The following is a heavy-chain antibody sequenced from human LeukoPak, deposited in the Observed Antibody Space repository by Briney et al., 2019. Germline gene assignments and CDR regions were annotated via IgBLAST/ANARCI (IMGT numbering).Heavy chain of an antibody. CDR3: AGEKFDI. CDR2: ISKDGSMR. Sequence: GGPLRLSCAASGFSFTKYAMDWVRQAPGKGLEGVAIISKDGSMRYYADSVKGRFTVSRDNSNNAVYLQMNSLKSEDTAVYYCAGEKFDIWGQGTMVTVSA. V-gene: IGHV3-30*04. CDR1: GFSFTKYA. J-gene: IGHJ3*02.